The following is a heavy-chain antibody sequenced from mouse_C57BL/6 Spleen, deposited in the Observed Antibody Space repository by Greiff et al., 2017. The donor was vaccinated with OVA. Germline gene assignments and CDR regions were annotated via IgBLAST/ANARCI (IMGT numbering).Heavy chain of an antibody. D-gene: IGHD1-1*01. CDR2: IDPEDGDT. V-gene: IGHV14-1*01. CDR1: GFNINDYY. CDR3: TTILLRYWYFDV. J-gene: IGHJ1*03. Sequence: EVQLQQSGAELVRPGASVKLSCTASGFNINDYYMHWVKQRPEQGLEWIGGIDPEDGDTEYAPQFQGKATMTADTSSNTAYLQLSSLTSEDTAVYYCTTILLRYWYFDVWGTGTTVTVSS.